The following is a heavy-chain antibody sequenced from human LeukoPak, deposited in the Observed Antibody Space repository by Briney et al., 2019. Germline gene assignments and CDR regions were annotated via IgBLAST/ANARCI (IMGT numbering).Heavy chain of an antibody. CDR3: ASEVGPTEFDY. V-gene: IGHV3-30-3*01. CDR1: GFTFSNYI. CDR2: IAHDGSYK. J-gene: IGHJ4*02. Sequence: GGSLRLSCAASGFTFSNYIMHWARQAPGKGLEGVALIAHDGSYKHCADSVEGRFTISRDNSKNPLYLQMSSLRGEDTAVYYCASEVGPTEFDYWGQGTLVTVSS. D-gene: IGHD1-26*01.